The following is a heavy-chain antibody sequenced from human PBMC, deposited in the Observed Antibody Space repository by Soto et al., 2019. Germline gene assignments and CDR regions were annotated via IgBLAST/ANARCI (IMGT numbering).Heavy chain of an antibody. CDR2: IYTSGTT. V-gene: IGHV4-30-4*01. J-gene: IGHJ5*02. Sequence: QVQLQESGPGLVKPSQTLSLTCTVSGGSISSGEFFWSWVRQPPGKGLEWLGYIYTSGTTYYNPSLKRRPTISVDASKNQWSLELTSVTAADTAVYYCAREVAFCTDISCYPRWFDPWGQGTLVTVSS. CDR3: AREVAFCTDISCYPRWFDP. D-gene: IGHD2-2*01. CDR1: GGSISSGEFF.